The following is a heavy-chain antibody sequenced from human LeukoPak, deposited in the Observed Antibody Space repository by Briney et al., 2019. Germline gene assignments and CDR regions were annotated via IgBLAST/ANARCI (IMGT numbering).Heavy chain of an antibody. Sequence: GGTLRLSCAASGFTFKDYGMSWVRQAPGKGLEWVSVISGTGGSTYYADSVKGRFTISRDNSKNTLSLQMNSLRADDTAVYYCAKEIYGDPTGGRFQHWGQGTLVTVSS. CDR2: ISGTGGST. D-gene: IGHD4-17*01. CDR3: AKEIYGDPTGGRFQH. CDR1: GFTFKDYG. V-gene: IGHV3-23*01. J-gene: IGHJ1*01.